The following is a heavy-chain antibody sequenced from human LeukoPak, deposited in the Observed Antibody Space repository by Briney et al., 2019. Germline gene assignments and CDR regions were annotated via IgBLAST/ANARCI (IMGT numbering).Heavy chain of an antibody. CDR3: AKHIAVAGMPFDY. CDR1: GLTFSSYA. V-gene: IGHV3-23*01. CDR2: ISGSGGRT. Sequence: GGSLRLSCAASGLTFSSYAMSWVRQAPGKGLEWVSGISGSGGRTYYADSVKGRLTISRDNSKNTLYLQMNSLRAEDTAVYHCAKHIAVAGMPFDYWGQGTLVTVSS. D-gene: IGHD6-19*01. J-gene: IGHJ4*02.